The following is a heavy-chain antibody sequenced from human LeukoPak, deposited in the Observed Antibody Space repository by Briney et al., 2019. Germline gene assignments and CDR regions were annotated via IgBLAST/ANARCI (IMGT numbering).Heavy chain of an antibody. Sequence: PGGSLRLSCAVSGFTVSGNYMSWVRQAPGKGLEWVSSISSSSSYIYYADSVKGRFTISRDNAKNSLYLQMNSLRAEDTAVYYCARDNEAAAAGIFGYWGQGTLVTVSS. V-gene: IGHV3-21*01. J-gene: IGHJ4*02. CDR2: ISSSSSYI. CDR3: ARDNEAAAAGIFGY. D-gene: IGHD6-13*01. CDR1: GFTVSGNY.